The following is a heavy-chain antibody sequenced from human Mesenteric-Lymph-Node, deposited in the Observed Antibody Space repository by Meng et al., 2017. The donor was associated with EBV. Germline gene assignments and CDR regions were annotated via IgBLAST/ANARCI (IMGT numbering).Heavy chain of an antibody. V-gene: IGHV4-39*07. CDR2: MYHSGVA. CDR1: GGSISTDTSD. CDR3: ARELAGYNPNWFDP. Sequence: QLHLQESGPGLVKPSXXLSLTXTVSGGSISTDTSDWGWIRQPPGKGLEWIGTMYHSGVAYYSPSLHSRVTISLDTSKNQLSLKLKSVTAADMAVYYCARELAGYNPNWFDPWGQGAMVTVSS. D-gene: IGHD3-9*01. J-gene: IGHJ5*02.